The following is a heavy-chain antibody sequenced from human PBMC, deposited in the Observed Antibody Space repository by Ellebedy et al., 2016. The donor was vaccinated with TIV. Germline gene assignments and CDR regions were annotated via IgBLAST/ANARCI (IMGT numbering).Heavy chain of an antibody. V-gene: IGHV3-21*06. J-gene: IGHJ4*02. CDR1: GFTFSSYT. D-gene: IGHD2-15*01. Sequence: ESLKISCVVSGFTFSSYTMNWVRQSPGKGLEWVSSIRSTGSDKYYAESVKGRFTISRDNAQNTLFLQMNSLRVEDTAVYYCARGWSTPDSWGQGTLVIVPS. CDR3: ARGWSTPDS. CDR2: IRSTGSDK.